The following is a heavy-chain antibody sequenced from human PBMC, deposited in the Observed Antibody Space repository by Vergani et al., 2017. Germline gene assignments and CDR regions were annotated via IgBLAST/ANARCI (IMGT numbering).Heavy chain of an antibody. CDR3: VRDQVTMLRGSDALDI. V-gene: IGHV3-49*03. J-gene: IGHJ3*02. CDR1: GFTFGYYA. CDR2: IRSKAYGQAT. Sequence: EVQLVESGGDLVQPGRSLRLSCTASGFTFGYYAMDWFRQAPGPGLEWVGGIRSKAYGQATIYAASVKGRFTISRDDSKSIAYLQMNNLQTEDTAMYYCVRDQVTMLRGSDALDIWGQGTMVTVSS. D-gene: IGHD3-10*01.